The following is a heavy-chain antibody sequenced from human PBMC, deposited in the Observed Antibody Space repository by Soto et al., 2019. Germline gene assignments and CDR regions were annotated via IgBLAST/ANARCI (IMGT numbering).Heavy chain of an antibody. Sequence: GGSLTLSCAASGFTFSSLAMHWVRQAPRKGLEWVALIANDENNKYFADSVKGRFTISRDNSKDTVYLQMDSLRPEDTAVYYCANGTPGNGDYGLDYWGQGSLVTVSS. D-gene: IGHD4-17*01. J-gene: IGHJ4*02. CDR1: GFTFSSLA. CDR3: ANGTPGNGDYGLDY. CDR2: IANDENNK. V-gene: IGHV3-30*18.